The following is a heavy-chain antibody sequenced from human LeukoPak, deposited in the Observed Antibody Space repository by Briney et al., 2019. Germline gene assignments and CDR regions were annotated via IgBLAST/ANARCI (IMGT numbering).Heavy chain of an antibody. Sequence: SETLSLTCTVSGGSISSGDYYWSWIRQPPGKGLEWIGYIYYSGSTYYNPSLKSRVTISVDTSKNQFSLKLSSVTAADTAVYYCARGGGHGGNYNPWGQGTLVTVSS. V-gene: IGHV4-61*08. J-gene: IGHJ5*02. CDR2: IYYSGST. D-gene: IGHD4-23*01. CDR3: ARGGGHGGNYNP. CDR1: GGSISSGDYY.